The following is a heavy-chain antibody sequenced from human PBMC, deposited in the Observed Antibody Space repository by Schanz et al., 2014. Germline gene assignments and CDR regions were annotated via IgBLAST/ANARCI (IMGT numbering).Heavy chain of an antibody. CDR2: IDRDGGHT. D-gene: IGHD1-26*01. CDR3: AKESRGSSFDMDV. V-gene: IGHV3-43*01. Sequence: EVQLVESGGVVAQPGGSLRLSCAASGFSFDDYTMHWVRQAPGKGLEWVSLIDRDGGHTYYADSVKGRFTISRDNSKNSLYLQMNSLRTEDTALYYCAKESRGSSFDMDVWGQGTPVTVSS. CDR1: GFSFDDYT. J-gene: IGHJ6*02.